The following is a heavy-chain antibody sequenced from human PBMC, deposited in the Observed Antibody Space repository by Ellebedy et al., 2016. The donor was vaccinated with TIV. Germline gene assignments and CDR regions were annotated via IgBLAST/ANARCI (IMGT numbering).Heavy chain of an antibody. D-gene: IGHD1-7*01. V-gene: IGHV3-33*01. Sequence: PGGSLRLSCEASGFSFSIYGMHWVRQAPGKGLERVAVIWYDGVNIYYTASVKGRFTISRDNSKNTLYLQMNSLRAEDTAVYYCARDGPTGTTWGYGHYFDYWGQGTLVTVSS. CDR1: GFSFSIYG. J-gene: IGHJ4*02. CDR3: ARDGPTGTTWGYGHYFDY. CDR2: IWYDGVNI.